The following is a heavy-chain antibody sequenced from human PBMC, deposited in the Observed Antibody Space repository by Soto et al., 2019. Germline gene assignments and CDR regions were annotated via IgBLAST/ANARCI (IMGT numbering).Heavy chain of an antibody. Sequence: ASVKVSCKASGGTFSSYAISWVRQAPGQGLEWMGGIIPIFGTANYAQKFQGRVTITADESTSTAYMELSSLRSEDTAVYYCARDRTFCGGDCYYQQGGKATLVTSSS. CDR1: GGTFSSYA. CDR2: IIPIFGTA. J-gene: IGHJ1*01. CDR3: ARDRTFCGGDCYYQQ. V-gene: IGHV1-69*13. D-gene: IGHD2-21*02.